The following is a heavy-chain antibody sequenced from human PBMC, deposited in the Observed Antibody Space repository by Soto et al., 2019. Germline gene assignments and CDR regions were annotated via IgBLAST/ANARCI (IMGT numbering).Heavy chain of an antibody. J-gene: IGHJ3*02. Sequence: QVQLVQSGAEVKKPGASVKVSCKASGYTFTSYDINWVRQATGQGLEWMGWMNPNSGNTGYAQEFQARFTMTRNTSSSTAYMELSSLRSEDTAVYCCASPARKYDFWSGYSFDIWGQGTIVTVSS. CDR2: MNPNSGNT. D-gene: IGHD3-3*01. CDR3: ASPARKYDFWSGYSFDI. CDR1: GYTFTSYD. V-gene: IGHV1-8*01.